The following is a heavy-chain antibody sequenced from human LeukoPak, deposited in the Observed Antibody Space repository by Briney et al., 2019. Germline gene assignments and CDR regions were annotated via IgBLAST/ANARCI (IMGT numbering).Heavy chain of an antibody. CDR2: INHSGST. CDR1: GGSFSDYY. CDR3: ARAPRIFGVALDY. V-gene: IGHV4-34*01. Sequence: SETLSLTCAVYGGSFSDYYWNCIRQPPGKGLEWIGEINHSGSTNYNPSLKSRVTISVDTSKNQFSLKLSSVTAADTAVYYCARAPRIFGVALDYWGQGTLVTVSS. J-gene: IGHJ4*02. D-gene: IGHD3-3*02.